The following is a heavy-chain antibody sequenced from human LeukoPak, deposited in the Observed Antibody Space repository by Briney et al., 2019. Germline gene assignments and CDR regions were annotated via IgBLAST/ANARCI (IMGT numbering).Heavy chain of an antibody. D-gene: IGHD3-10*01. V-gene: IGHV1-18*01. J-gene: IGHJ6*03. CDR1: GYTFTSYG. CDR3: ARDNELLWFGELYPYYYYMDV. CDR2: ISAYNANT. Sequence: ASVKVSCKASGYTFTSYGISWVRQAPGQGLEWMGWISAYNANTNYAQKLQGRVTMTTDTSTSTAYMELRSLRSDDTAVYYCARDNELLWFGELYPYYYYMDVWGKGTTVTVSS.